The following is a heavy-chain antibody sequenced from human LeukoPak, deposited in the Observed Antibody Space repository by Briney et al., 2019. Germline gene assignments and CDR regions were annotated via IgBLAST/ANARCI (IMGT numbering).Heavy chain of an antibody. CDR3: AKQVPGGFDP. D-gene: IGHD1/OR15-1a*01. CDR2: IYYSGST. Sequence: KSSETLSLTCTVSGGSISSYYWSWIRQPPGKGLEWIGYIYYSGSTNYNPSLKSRVTISVDTSKNQFSQKLSSVTAADTAVYYCAKQVPGGFDPWGQGTLVTVSS. J-gene: IGHJ5*02. V-gene: IGHV4-59*01. CDR1: GGSISSYY.